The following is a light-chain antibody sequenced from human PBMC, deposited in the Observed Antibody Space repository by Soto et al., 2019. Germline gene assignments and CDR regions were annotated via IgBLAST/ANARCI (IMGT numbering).Light chain of an antibody. V-gene: IGKV1-33*01. J-gene: IGKJ4*01. Sequence: DIQMTQSPSSLSASVGDRVTITCQASQGISNYLNWYQQKPGKAPKLLMFDASNVETGVPSRFSGSGSGTDFTFTISSLQPEDIATYYCQQYEGLPLTFGGGTKVEIK. CDR3: QQYEGLPLT. CDR2: DAS. CDR1: QGISNY.